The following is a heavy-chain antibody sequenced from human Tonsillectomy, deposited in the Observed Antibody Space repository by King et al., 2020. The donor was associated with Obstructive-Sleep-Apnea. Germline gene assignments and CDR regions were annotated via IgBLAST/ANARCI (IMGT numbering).Heavy chain of an antibody. V-gene: IGHV3-30*18. CDR1: GFTFSSYG. D-gene: IGHD2-2*01. J-gene: IGHJ4*02. CDR2: ISYDGSNK. Sequence: VQLVESGGGVVQPGRSLRLSCAASGFTFSSYGMHWVRQAPGKGLEWVAVISYDGSNKYYADSVKGRFTISRDNSKNTLYLQMNSLRAEDTAVYYCAKGKSYAYWGQGTLVTVSS. CDR3: AKGKSYAY.